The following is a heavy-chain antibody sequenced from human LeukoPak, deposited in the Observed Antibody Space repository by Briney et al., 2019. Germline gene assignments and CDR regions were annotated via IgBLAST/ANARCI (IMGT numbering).Heavy chain of an antibody. CDR1: GFTFSSYS. CDR2: ISSSSSYI. V-gene: IGHV3-21*01. Sequence: KPGGSLSLSCAASGFTFSSYSMNWVRQAPGKGLEWVSSISSSSSYIYYADSVKGRFTISRDNAKTSLYLQMNSLRAEDTAVYYCARGLNCSSTSCYSGYGMDVWGEGTTVTVSS. CDR3: ARGLNCSSTSCYSGYGMDV. J-gene: IGHJ6*04. D-gene: IGHD2-2*01.